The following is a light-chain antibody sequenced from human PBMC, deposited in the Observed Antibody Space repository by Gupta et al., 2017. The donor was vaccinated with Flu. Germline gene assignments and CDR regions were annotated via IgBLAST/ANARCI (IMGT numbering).Light chain of an antibody. CDR2: ENN. Sequence: QSVLKQPPSVSAAPGQKVTISCSGSSSNIGYNYVCWYQKFPETAPKLLIYENNQRPSGIPDRFSGSKSGTSATLGIAGLQTGDEADYYCGTWDSSLNGCVFGEGTKVTVL. CDR3: GTWDSSLNGCV. V-gene: IGLV1-51*02. J-gene: IGLJ3*02. CDR1: SSNIGYNY.